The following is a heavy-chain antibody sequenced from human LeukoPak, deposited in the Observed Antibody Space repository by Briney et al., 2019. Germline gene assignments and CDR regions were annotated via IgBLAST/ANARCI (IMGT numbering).Heavy chain of an antibody. CDR1: GFTFSSYA. CDR3: AKDCGGDCYYDSVY. D-gene: IGHD2-21*02. J-gene: IGHJ4*02. V-gene: IGHV3-23*01. Sequence: GGSLRLSCTASGFTFSSYAMSWVRQAPGKGLEWVSALSGSGGNTYYADSVKGRFTISRDNSKNTLYLQMNSLRAEDTAVYYCAKDCGGDCYYDSVYWGQGILVTVSS. CDR2: LSGSGGNT.